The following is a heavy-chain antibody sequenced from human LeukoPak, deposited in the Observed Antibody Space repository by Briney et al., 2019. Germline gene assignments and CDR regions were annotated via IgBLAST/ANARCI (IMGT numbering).Heavy chain of an antibody. CDR2: ISGGYNGDS. Sequence: ASVKVSCKASGYTFTSYYMHWVRQAPGQGLEWMAWISGGYNGDSNYALKLRGRLTMTTDTSTSTAYMELRSLRSDDTAVYYCARDEKKYCSGGSCPAYFDYWGQGTLVTVSS. CDR1: GYTFTSYY. CDR3: ARDEKKYCSGGSCPAYFDY. D-gene: IGHD2-15*01. J-gene: IGHJ4*02. V-gene: IGHV1-18*04.